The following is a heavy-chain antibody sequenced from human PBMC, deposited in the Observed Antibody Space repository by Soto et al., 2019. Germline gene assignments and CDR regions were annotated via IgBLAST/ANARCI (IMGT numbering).Heavy chain of an antibody. V-gene: IGHV1-69*13. J-gene: IGHJ6*02. Sequence: GASVKVSCKASGGTFSSYAISWVRQAPGQGLEWMGGIIPIFGTANYAQKFQGRVTITADESTSTAYMELSSLRSEDTAVYYCARPTYSSGYYRSLRYYYYYGMDVWGQGTTVTVSS. CDR1: GGTFSSYA. CDR3: ARPTYSSGYYRSLRYYYYYGMDV. CDR2: IIPIFGTA. D-gene: IGHD3-22*01.